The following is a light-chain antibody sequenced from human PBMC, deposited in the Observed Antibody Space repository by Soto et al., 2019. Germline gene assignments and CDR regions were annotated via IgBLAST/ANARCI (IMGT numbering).Light chain of an antibody. Sequence: EIVMTQSPATLSVSPGERATLSCRASQSVSNNLAWYQQKPGQAPRLLIYHASTRATGIPARFSGSGSGTEFTLTISSLQSEDFADYYCQQYSKWPLSFGGATEVEIK. J-gene: IGKJ4*01. CDR2: HAS. CDR1: QSVSNN. V-gene: IGKV3-15*01. CDR3: QQYSKWPLS.